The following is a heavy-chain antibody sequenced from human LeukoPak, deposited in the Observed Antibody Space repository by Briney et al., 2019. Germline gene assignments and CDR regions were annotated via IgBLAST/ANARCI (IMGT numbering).Heavy chain of an antibody. Sequence: GGSLRLSCAASGFIFSSYAMSWVRRAPGKGLEWVSAISGSGDSTYYADSVRGRFTISRDNAENSLYLQMNSLRVEDTAVYYCARGPSTTLTTKWGQGTLVTVSS. J-gene: IGHJ4*02. V-gene: IGHV3-23*01. D-gene: IGHD4-11*01. CDR3: ARGPSTTLTTK. CDR2: ISGSGDST. CDR1: GFIFSSYA.